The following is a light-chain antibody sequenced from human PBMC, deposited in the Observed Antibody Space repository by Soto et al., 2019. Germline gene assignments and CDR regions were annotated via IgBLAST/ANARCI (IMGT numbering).Light chain of an antibody. J-gene: IGKJ1*01. CDR3: QQLHVAPVT. CDR1: QSTSSC. V-gene: IGKV1-39*01. Sequence: DLQMTQSPSSLSASVGDRVTITCRASQSTSSCLNWYQQKPGKAPKRLIYAASNLQSGVPSRFRDSESGTDVILAISSLQPEDFATSYCQQLHVAPVTFGQGTRVQIK. CDR2: AAS.